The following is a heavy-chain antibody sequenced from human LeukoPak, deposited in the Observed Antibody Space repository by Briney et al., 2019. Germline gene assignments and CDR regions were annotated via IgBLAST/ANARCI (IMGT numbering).Heavy chain of an antibody. CDR2: IKSKTDGGTT. V-gene: IGHV3-15*01. Sequence: GGSLRLSCAASGFTFSNAWMSWVRQAPGKGPEWVGRIKSKTDGGTTDYAAPVKGRFTISRDDSKNTLYLQMNSLKTEDTAVYYCTTASMDSSGYFYTFDYWGQGTLVTVSS. CDR3: TTASMDSSGYFYTFDY. CDR1: GFTFSNAW. J-gene: IGHJ4*02. D-gene: IGHD3-22*01.